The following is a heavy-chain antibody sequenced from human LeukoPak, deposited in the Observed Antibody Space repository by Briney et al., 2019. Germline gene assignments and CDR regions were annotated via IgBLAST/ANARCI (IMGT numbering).Heavy chain of an antibody. D-gene: IGHD1-26*01. J-gene: IGHJ5*02. CDR1: RFTFNSYA. CDR3: AKDRSRIVGPPKT. CDR2: ISGSGGNT. V-gene: IGHV3-23*01. Sequence: GVSLRLSCAASRFTFNSYAMSWLRQAPGKGLVWVSDISGSGGNTYYADSVKGRFTIYRDISKNTLYLQMNSLRAEDTAVYYCAKDRSRIVGPPKTWGQGTLVSVSS.